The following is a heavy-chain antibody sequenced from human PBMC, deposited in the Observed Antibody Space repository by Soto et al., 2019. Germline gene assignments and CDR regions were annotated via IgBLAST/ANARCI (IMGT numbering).Heavy chain of an antibody. CDR3: ARDYTYYDILTGYYEGNWFDP. CDR1: GYTFTSYG. V-gene: IGHV1-18*04. D-gene: IGHD3-9*01. Sequence: QVQLVQSGAEVKKPGASVKVSCKASGYTFTSYGISWVRQAPGQGLEWMGWISAYNGNTNYAQKLQGRVTMTTDTSTSTAYMELRSLRSDDTALYYCARDYTYYDILTGYYEGNWFDPWGHGTLVTVSS. CDR2: ISAYNGNT. J-gene: IGHJ5*02.